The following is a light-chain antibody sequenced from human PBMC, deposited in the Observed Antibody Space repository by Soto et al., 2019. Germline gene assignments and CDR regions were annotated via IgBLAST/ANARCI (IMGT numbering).Light chain of an antibody. CDR1: RSVTSSF. CDR3: QQYGSSPPLT. V-gene: IGKV3-20*01. Sequence: EIVLTQSPGTVSLSPGERATLSCRASRSVTSSFLAWYQQKPGQAPRLLIYGASSRATGIPDRFSGSGSGTDFTLTISRLEPEDFAVYYCQQYGSSPPLTFGGGTKVDIK. CDR2: GAS. J-gene: IGKJ4*01.